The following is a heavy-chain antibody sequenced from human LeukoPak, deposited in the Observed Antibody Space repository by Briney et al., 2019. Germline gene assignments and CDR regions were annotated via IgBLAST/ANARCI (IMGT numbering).Heavy chain of an antibody. D-gene: IGHD5/OR15-5a*01. J-gene: IGHJ4*02. Sequence: GGPLRLSCAASGFTFSFYWMSWVRQAPGKGLEWVANMIRDGSEINYVDSVRGRFTISRDNAKNSVYLQMNSLRAEDTAVYFCVRDLGFSTFDNWGQGTLVTVSS. CDR3: VRDLGFSTFDN. CDR2: MIRDGSEI. CDR1: GFTFSFYW. V-gene: IGHV3-7*01.